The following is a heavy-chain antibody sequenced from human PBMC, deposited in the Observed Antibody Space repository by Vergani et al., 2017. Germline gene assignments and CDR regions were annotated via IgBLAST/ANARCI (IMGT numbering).Heavy chain of an antibody. CDR3: ASVGVTMVRGVIIYDAFDI. V-gene: IGHV1-69*18. J-gene: IGHJ3*02. D-gene: IGHD3-10*01. Sequence: QVQLVQSGAEVKKPGSSVKVSCKASGGTFSSYAISWVRQAPGQGLEWMGRIIPIFGTANYAQKFQGRVTITADXSTITAYMELSSLRSEDTAVYYCASVGVTMVRGVIIYDAFDIWGQGTMVTVSS. CDR2: IIPIFGTA. CDR1: GGTFSSYA.